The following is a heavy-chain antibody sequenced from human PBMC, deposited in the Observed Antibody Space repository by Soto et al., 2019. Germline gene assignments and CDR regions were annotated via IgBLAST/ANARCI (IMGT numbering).Heavy chain of an antibody. CDR3: ASAGSVDTAMVSRYYYYYYGMDV. V-gene: IGHV3-30-3*01. J-gene: IGHJ6*02. D-gene: IGHD5-18*01. CDR1: GFTFSSYA. CDR2: ISYDGSNK. Sequence: PGGSLRLSCAASGFTFSSYAMHWVRQAPGKGLEWVAVISYDGSNKYYADSVKGRFTISRDNSKNTLYLQMNSLRAEDTAVYYCASAGSVDTAMVSRYYYYYYGMDVWGQGTTVTVS.